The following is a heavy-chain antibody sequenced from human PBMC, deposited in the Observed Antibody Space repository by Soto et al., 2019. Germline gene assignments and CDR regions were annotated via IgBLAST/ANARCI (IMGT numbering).Heavy chain of an antibody. V-gene: IGHV3-53*01. CDR1: GFTVSSKY. Sequence: EVQLVESGGGLMQPGGSLRLSCAASGFTVSSKYMNWVRQAPGKGLEWVSIIWSAGLTYYADSVRGRFTISRDISKNILFLQMNNLRDEDSAIYYCARELPPDLWGQGTLVTVSS. CDR2: IWSAGLT. D-gene: IGHD2-15*01. CDR3: ARELPPDL. J-gene: IGHJ5*02.